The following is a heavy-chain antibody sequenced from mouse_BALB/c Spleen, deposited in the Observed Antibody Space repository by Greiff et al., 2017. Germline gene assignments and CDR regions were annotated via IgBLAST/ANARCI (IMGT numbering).Heavy chain of an antibody. CDR2: ISNLAYSI. Sequence: DVMLVESGGGLVQPGGSRKLSCAASGFTFSDYGMAWVRQAPGKGPEWVAFISNLAYSIYYADTVTGRFTVSRENAKNTLYLEMSSLRSEDTAMYYCARSNSHYAMDYWGQGTSVTVSS. CDR3: ARSNSHYAMDY. D-gene: IGHD2-5*01. CDR1: GFTFSDYG. J-gene: IGHJ4*01. V-gene: IGHV5-15*02.